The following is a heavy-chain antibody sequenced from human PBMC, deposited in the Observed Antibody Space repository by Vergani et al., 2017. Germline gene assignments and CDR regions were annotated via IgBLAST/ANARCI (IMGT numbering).Heavy chain of an antibody. CDR3: ARCLTGTTIYYYYGMDV. Sequence: QVQLQESGPGLVKTSGTLYLTCAVSGGSISSSNWWSWVRQPPGKGLEWIGEIYHRGSTNYNPSLKRRVTISVVKSKNQFPLKLIYVTAADTAVYYGARCLTGTTIYYYYGMDVWGQGTTVTVSS. CDR2: IYHRGST. CDR1: GGSISSSNW. V-gene: IGHV4-4*02. D-gene: IGHD1-20*01. J-gene: IGHJ6*02.